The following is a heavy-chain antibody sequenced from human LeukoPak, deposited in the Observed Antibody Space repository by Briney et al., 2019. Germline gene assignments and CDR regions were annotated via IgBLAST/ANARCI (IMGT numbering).Heavy chain of an antibody. V-gene: IGHV5-51*01. CDR1: GYSFTTYW. CDR3: ARSYSSSWSGFDP. CDR2: IYPGDSDT. J-gene: IGHJ5*02. Sequence: GESLKISRKGSGYSFTTYWVGWVRQMPGKGLEWMGIIYPGDSDTRYSPSFQGQVTISADKSISTANLQWSSLKASDTAIYYCARSYSSSWSGFDPWGQGTLVTVSS. D-gene: IGHD6-13*01.